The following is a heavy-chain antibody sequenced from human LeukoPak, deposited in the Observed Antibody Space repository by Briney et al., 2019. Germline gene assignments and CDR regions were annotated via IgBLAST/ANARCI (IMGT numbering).Heavy chain of an antibody. CDR2: IDSSGST. Sequence: SETLSLTCTVSGGSISGYYWTWIRQPPGKGLEWIGYIDSSGSTKYNPSLKSPITISVDTSKNQLSLKLSSVTAADTAVYYCARGQQWFDPWGQGTLVTVSS. J-gene: IGHJ5*02. V-gene: IGHV4-59*12. CDR1: GGSISGYY. D-gene: IGHD6-13*01. CDR3: ARGQQWFDP.